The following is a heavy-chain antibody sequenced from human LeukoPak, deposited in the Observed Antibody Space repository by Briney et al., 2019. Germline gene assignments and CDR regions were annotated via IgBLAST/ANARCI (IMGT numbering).Heavy chain of an antibody. CDR1: GFTFSSYS. CDR3: ARELNSAFDI. CDR2: IYSDGRT. V-gene: IGHV3-66*01. J-gene: IGHJ3*02. D-gene: IGHD2/OR15-2a*01. Sequence: GGSLRLSCAASGFTFSSYSMNWVRQAPGKGLEWVSVIYSDGRTFYADSVKGRFTISRDNSKNTLYLQMNSLRAEDTAVYYCARELNSAFDIWGQGTMVTVSS.